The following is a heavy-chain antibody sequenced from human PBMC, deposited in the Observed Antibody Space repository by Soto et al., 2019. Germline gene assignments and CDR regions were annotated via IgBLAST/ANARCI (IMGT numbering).Heavy chain of an antibody. J-gene: IGHJ4*02. Sequence: PSETLSLTCAVSGGSITSGGYSWGWIRQPPGKGLEWIGYIYYSGSTNYNPSLKSRVTISVDTSKNQFSLKLSSVTAADTAVYYCARDGMGATRRRYFDYWGQGTLVTVSS. CDR2: IYYSGST. D-gene: IGHD1-26*01. CDR1: GGSITSGGYS. CDR3: ARDGMGATRRRYFDY. V-gene: IGHV4-61*08.